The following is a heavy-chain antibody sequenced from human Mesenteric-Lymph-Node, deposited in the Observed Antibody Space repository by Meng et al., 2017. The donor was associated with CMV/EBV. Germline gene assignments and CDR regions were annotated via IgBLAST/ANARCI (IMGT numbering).Heavy chain of an antibody. CDR2: INPSGGST. V-gene: IGHV1-46*01. CDR3: AREGQLIFYY. J-gene: IGHJ4*02. Sequence: ASVKVSCKASGGTFSSYAISWVRQAPGQGLEWMGIINPSGGSTSYAQKFQGRVTMTRDTSTSTVYMELSSLRSEDTAVYYCAREGQLIFYYWGQGTLVTVSS. D-gene: IGHD2-2*01. CDR1: GGTFSSYA.